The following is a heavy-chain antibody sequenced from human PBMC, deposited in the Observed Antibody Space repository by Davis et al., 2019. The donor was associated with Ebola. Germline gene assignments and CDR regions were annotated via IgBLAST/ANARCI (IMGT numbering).Heavy chain of an antibody. V-gene: IGHV1-46*01. CDR2: INPSGGST. Sequence: ASVKVSCKASGYTFTGYYMHWVRQAPGQGLEWMGIINPSGGSTSYAQKFQGRVTMTRDTSTSTVYMELSSLRSEDTAVYYCARGGTVGATVVYGMDVWGQGTTVTVSS. CDR3: ARGGTVGATVVYGMDV. D-gene: IGHD1-26*01. CDR1: GYTFTGYY. J-gene: IGHJ6*02.